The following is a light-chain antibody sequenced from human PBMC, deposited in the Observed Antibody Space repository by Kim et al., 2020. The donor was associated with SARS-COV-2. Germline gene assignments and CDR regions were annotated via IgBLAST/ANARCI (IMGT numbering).Light chain of an antibody. J-gene: IGKJ5*01. Sequence: DIQMTQSPSSLSASVGDRVTITCRASQSIANYLNWYQHKPPGKAPNLLLYAASNLHTGVPSRFSGSGSGTTFTLTVSGLQPEDFATYYCQQSYSTPITFGQGTRLEIK. V-gene: IGKV1-39*01. CDR3: QQSYSTPIT. CDR2: AAS. CDR1: QSIANY.